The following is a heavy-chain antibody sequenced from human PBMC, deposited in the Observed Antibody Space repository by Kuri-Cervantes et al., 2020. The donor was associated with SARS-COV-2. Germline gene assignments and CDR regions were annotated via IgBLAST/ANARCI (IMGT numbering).Heavy chain of an antibody. J-gene: IGHJ3*02. CDR2: IKKGGSEK. CDR3: AREHWLEWDAFDI. V-gene: IGHV3-7*01. Sequence: GESLKISCAASGFTFSSYWMSWVRQAPGKGLEWLANIKKGGSEKYYVDSVKGRFTISRDNAKNSLYLQMNSLRAEDTAVYYCAREHWLEWDAFDIWGQGTMVTVSS. D-gene: IGHD6-19*01. CDR1: GFTFSSYW.